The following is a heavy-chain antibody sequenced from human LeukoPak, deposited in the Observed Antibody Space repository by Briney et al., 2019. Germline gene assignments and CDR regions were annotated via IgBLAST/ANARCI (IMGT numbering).Heavy chain of an antibody. V-gene: IGHV4-34*01. J-gene: IGHJ4*02. CDR3: TRTSPGVPLDF. CDR2: ISHSGRT. CDR1: GVSFSGYY. D-gene: IGHD7-27*01. Sequence: SETLSLTCAVSGVSFSGYYWSWIRQPPGKGPEWIGEISHSGRTSYNPSLKGRVTISLDTSKKQFSLKLSFVTAADTAVYYCTRTSPGVPLDFWGQGTLVTVTS.